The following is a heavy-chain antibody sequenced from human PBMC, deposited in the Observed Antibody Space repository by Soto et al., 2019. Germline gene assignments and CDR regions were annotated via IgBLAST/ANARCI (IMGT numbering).Heavy chain of an antibody. CDR2: INSAGGRT. J-gene: IGHJ6*02. CDR3: ARDLSSCSSARCYSYYYGMDV. Sequence: GSLRLPCSASGLNFSRYWTHWVRQVPGRGLVWVSHINSAGGRTTYADSVKGRFTITRDNAKNTLYLQMNSLRAEDTAVYYCARDLSSCSSARCYSYYYGMDVWGQGTTVTVSS. V-gene: IGHV3-74*01. D-gene: IGHD2-2*01. CDR1: GLNFSRYW.